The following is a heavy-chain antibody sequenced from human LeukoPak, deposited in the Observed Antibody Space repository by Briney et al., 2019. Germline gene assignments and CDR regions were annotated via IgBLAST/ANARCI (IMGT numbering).Heavy chain of an antibody. CDR2: ISSIGST. D-gene: IGHD4-17*01. V-gene: IGHV4-59*01. Sequence: PSETLSLTCTVSGGSISTDSWSWIRQPPGKGLEWIGYISSIGSTNYNPSLKSRVTISVDTSKKRFSLKMTSVTAADTAVYYCARDPTTVTKGFDIWGQGTMVTVSS. CDR3: ARDPTTVTKGFDI. J-gene: IGHJ3*02. CDR1: GGSISTDS.